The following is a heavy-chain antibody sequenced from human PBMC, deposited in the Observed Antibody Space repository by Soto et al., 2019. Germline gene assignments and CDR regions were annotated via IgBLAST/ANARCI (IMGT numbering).Heavy chain of an antibody. Sequence: DSLKRYCKGAGYGLTRYWSGWVRQMPGKGLEWMGIIYPGDSDTRYSPSFQGQVTISADKSISTAYLQWSSLKASDTAMYYCARRGYGMDVWGQGTTVTVSS. CDR3: ARRGYGMDV. J-gene: IGHJ6*02. CDR1: GYGLTRYW. D-gene: IGHD3-10*01. CDR2: IYPGDSDT. V-gene: IGHV5-51*01.